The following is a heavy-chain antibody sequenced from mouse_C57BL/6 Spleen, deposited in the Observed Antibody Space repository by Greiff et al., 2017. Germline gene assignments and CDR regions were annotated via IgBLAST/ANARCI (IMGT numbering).Heavy chain of an antibody. CDR2: ISSGGDYI. Sequence: EVKLEESGEGLVKPGGSLKLSCAASGFTFSSYAMSWVRQTPEKRLEWVAYISSGGDYIYYADTVKGRFTISRDNARNTLYLQMSSLKSEDTAMDYCTRFYDGYYFDYWGQGTTLTVSS. V-gene: IGHV5-9-1*02. D-gene: IGHD2-3*01. CDR1: GFTFSSYA. J-gene: IGHJ2*01. CDR3: TRFYDGYYFDY.